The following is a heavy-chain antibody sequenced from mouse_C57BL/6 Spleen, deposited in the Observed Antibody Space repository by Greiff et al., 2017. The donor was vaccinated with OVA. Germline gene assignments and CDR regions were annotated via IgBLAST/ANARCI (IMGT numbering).Heavy chain of an antibody. V-gene: IGHV1-82*01. CDR2: IYPGDGDT. CDR3: ARWGGSDYFDY. J-gene: IGHJ2*01. CDR1: GYAFSSSW. Sequence: VQLQQSGPELVKPGASVKISCKASGYAFSSSWMNWVKQRPGKGLEWIGRIYPGDGDTNYNGKFKGKATLTADKSSSTAYMQLSSLTSEDSAVYFCARWGGSDYFDYWGQGTTLTVSS.